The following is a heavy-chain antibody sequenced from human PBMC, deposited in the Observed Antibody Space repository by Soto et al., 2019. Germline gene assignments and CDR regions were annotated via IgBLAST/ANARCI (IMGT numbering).Heavy chain of an antibody. D-gene: IGHD1-26*01. J-gene: IGHJ4*02. CDR3: ARDPGRRKEGGSHFDH. CDR1: GFTFSSYA. Sequence: QVQLVESGGGVVQPGRSLRLSCAASGFTFSSYAMHWVRQAPGKGLEWVAVISSDGSNKYYADSVKGRFTISRDNSKNTLYLQMNSLRAEDTAVYYCARDPGRRKEGGSHFDHRGQGTLGTGSS. V-gene: IGHV3-30-3*01. CDR2: ISSDGSNK.